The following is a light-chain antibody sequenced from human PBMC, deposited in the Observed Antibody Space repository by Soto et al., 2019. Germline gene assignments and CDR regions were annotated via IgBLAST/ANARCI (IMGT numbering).Light chain of an antibody. V-gene: IGKV3D-15*01. Sequence: MVVTQSPATLSVSPGERATLSCRASQSVSTKLAWYQQKPGQAHRLLIYGASTRATGIPARFSGSGSGTDFTLTISSLQSEDCAAYYCQQYNNWPYTFGPGTRVDIK. CDR1: QSVSTK. CDR3: QQYNNWPYT. CDR2: GAS. J-gene: IGKJ3*01.